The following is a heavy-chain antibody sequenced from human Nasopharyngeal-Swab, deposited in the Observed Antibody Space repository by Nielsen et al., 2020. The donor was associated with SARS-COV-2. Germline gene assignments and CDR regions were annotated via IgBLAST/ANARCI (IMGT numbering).Heavy chain of an antibody. Sequence: KVSCKGSGYSFINYWIGWVRQMPGKGLEWMGIIYPGDSHTTYSPSFEGQVTISADRSISTAYLQWGSLKASDNAMYYCARVSDYDISSFFDYWGQGTLVTVSS. V-gene: IGHV5-51*01. CDR2: IYPGDSHT. J-gene: IGHJ4*02. CDR1: GYSFINYW. CDR3: ARVSDYDISSFFDY. D-gene: IGHD5-12*01.